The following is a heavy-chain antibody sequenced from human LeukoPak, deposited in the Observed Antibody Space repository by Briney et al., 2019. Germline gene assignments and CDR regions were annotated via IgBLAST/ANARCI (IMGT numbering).Heavy chain of an antibody. CDR1: GGSISSSSYY. J-gene: IGHJ4*02. CDR3: ARTTIINCTNGVCYKGNWRFDY. D-gene: IGHD2-8*01. V-gene: IGHV4-39*07. Sequence: SETLSLTCTVSGGSISSSSYYWGWIRQPPGKGPEWIGSIYYSGSTNYNPSLKSRVTISVDTSKNQFSLKLSSVTAADTAVYYCARTTIINCTNGVCYKGNWRFDYWGQGTLVTVSS. CDR2: IYYSGST.